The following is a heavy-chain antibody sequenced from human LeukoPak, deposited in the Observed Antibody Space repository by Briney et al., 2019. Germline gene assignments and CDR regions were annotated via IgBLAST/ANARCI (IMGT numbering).Heavy chain of an antibody. CDR2: ISSSSSYI. D-gene: IGHD3-10*01. J-gene: IGHJ4*02. CDR1: GFTFSSYS. CDR3: AKDHYYGSGSYQAYSTG. V-gene: IGHV3-21*01. Sequence: GGSLRLSCAASGFTFSSYSMNWVRQAPGKGLEWVSSISSSSSYIYYADSVKGRFTISRDNAKNSLYLQMNSLRAEDTAVYYCAKDHYYGSGSYQAYSTGWGQGTLVTVSS.